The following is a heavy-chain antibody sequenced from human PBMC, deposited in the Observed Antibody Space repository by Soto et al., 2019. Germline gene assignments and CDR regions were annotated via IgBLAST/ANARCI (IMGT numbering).Heavy chain of an antibody. CDR2: IYYSGST. CDR1: GGSISSGGYY. J-gene: IGHJ4*02. D-gene: IGHD4-4*01. CDR3: ARASSNFRLF. V-gene: IGHV4-31*03. Sequence: SETLSLTCTVSGGSISSGGYYWSWLRQHPGRGLEWIGYIYYSGSTYYNPSLKSRVTISVDTSKNQFSLKLSSVTAADTAVYYCARASSNFRLFWGQGTLVTVSS.